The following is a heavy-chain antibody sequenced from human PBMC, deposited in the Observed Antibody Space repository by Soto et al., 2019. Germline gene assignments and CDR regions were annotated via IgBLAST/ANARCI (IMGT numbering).Heavy chain of an antibody. CDR2: ISGSGGST. J-gene: IGHJ6*02. CDR3: AKDQGNDEGNYYYYGMDV. Sequence: GGSLRLSCAASGFTFSSYAMSWVRQAPGKGLEWVSAISGSGGSTYYADSVKGRFTISRDNSKNTLYLQMNSLRAEDTAVYYCAKDQGNDEGNYYYYGMDVWGQGTTVTVSS. CDR1: GFTFSSYA. V-gene: IGHV3-23*01. D-gene: IGHD1-1*01.